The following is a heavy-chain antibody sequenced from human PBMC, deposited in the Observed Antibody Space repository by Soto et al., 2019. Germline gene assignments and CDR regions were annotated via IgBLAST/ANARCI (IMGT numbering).Heavy chain of an antibody. CDR3: TRDRDYIWGNPAPMNYYYYYMDV. D-gene: IGHD3-16*01. J-gene: IGHJ6*03. CDR2: IRSKAYGGTT. V-gene: IGHV3-49*03. CDR1: GFTFGDYA. Sequence: GGSLRLSCTASGFTFGDYAMSWFRQAPGKGLEWVGFIRSKAYGGTTEHAASVKGRFTISRDDSKSIAYLQMNSLKTEDTAVYYCTRDRDYIWGNPAPMNYYYYYMDVWGKGTTVTVSS.